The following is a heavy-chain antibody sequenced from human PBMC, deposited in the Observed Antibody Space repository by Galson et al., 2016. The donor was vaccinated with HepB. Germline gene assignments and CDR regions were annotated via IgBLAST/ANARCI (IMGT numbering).Heavy chain of an antibody. CDR3: ARTPSSYFDY. J-gene: IGHJ4*02. CDR2: ISYDGSNK. D-gene: IGHD6-6*01. V-gene: IGHV3-30-3*01. CDR1: GFTFSSYA. Sequence: SLRLSCAASGFTFSSYAMHWVRQAPGKGLEWVAVISYDGSNKYYADSVKGRFTISRDNSKNTLYLQMNSLRAEDTAVYYCARTPSSYFDYWGQGTLVTVSS.